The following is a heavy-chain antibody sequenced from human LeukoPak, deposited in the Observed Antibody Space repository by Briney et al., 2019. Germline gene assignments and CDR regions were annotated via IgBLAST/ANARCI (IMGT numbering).Heavy chain of an antibody. D-gene: IGHD1-26*01. CDR1: GGSISSYY. CDR2: IYYSGST. J-gene: IGHJ3*02. V-gene: IGHV4-59*08. CDR3: ARHGGVGTYAFDI. Sequence: SETLSLTFTVSGGSISSYYWSWIRQPPGKGLEWIGYIYYSGSTNRNPSLKSRVTISIDAYKNQFSLKLTSVTAADTAVYYCARHGGVGTYAFDIWGQGTMVSVSS.